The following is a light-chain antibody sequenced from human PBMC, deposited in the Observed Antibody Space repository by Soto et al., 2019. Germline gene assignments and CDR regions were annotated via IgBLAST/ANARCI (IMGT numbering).Light chain of an antibody. CDR1: QSVSTNF. V-gene: IGKV3-20*01. J-gene: IGKJ5*01. CDR3: QQYGGSPIT. Sequence: EIVLTQSPGALSLSPGERATLSCRASQSVSTNFLAWFQQQPGQAPRLLVYAASRRVTGIPDRFSGSGSGTDFALTISRLEPEDFAVYLCQQYGGSPITFGQGTRLEIK. CDR2: AAS.